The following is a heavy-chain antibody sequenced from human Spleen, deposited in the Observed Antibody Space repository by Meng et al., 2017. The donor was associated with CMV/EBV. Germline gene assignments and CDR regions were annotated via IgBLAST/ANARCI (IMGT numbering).Heavy chain of an antibody. CDR2: IYYSGST. V-gene: IGHV4-59*01. D-gene: IGHD3-22*01. J-gene: IGHJ4*02. CDR1: GGSISSYY. Sequence: VQLQESGPGLVKPSETLSLTCTVSGGSISSYYWSWIRQPPGKGLEWIGYIYYSGSTNYNPSLKSRVTISVDTSKNQFSLKLSSVTAADTAVYYCARGTYYYDSSGYYYFDYWGQGTLVTVSS. CDR3: ARGTYYYDSSGYYYFDY.